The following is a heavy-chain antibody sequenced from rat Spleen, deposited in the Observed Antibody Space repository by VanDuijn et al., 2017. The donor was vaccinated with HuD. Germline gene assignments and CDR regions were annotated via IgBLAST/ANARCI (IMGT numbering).Heavy chain of an antibody. CDR3: ARSDTLAAMGHY. CDR2: IWTGGNT. V-gene: IGHV2-30*01. CDR1: GFSLTSYN. D-gene: IGHD1-2*01. J-gene: IGHJ2*01. Sequence: QVQLKESGPGLVQPSQTLSLTCTVSGFSLTSYNVHWVRQPIGKGLEWMGIIWTGGNTDYNSTLKSRLSISRDTSKSQVFLKMNSLQTEDTAMYFCARSDTLAAMGHYWGQGVMVTVSS.